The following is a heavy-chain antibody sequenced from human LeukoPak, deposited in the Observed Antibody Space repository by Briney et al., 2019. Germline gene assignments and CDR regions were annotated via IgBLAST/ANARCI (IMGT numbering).Heavy chain of an antibody. CDR2: IYSGGGT. Sequence: GGSLRLSCAASGFTVSSNYMSSVGQAPGKGLEWVSVIYSGGGTYYTDSVKGRFTISRDSSKNTLYLQMNSLRAEDTAVYYCARVARYNWFDPRGQGTLVTVSS. V-gene: IGHV3-53*01. CDR3: ARVARYNWFDP. J-gene: IGHJ5*02. CDR1: GFTVSSNY.